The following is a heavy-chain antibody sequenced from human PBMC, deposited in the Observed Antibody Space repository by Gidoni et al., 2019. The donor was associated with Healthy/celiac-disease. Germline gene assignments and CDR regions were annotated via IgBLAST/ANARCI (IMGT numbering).Heavy chain of an antibody. D-gene: IGHD3-22*01. CDR1: GFTFSSYG. CDR3: ARGSGYYGY. CDR2: IWYDGSNK. Sequence: QVQLVESGGGVVQPGRSLRLSCAASGFTFSSYGMHWVRQAPGKGLEWVAVIWYDGSNKYYADSVKGRFTISRDNSKNTLYLQMNSLRAEDTAVYYCARGSGYYGYWGQGTLVTVSS. V-gene: IGHV3-33*01. J-gene: IGHJ4*02.